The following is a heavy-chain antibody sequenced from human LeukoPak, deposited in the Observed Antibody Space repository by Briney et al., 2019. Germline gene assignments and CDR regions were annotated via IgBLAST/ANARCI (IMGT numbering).Heavy chain of an antibody. V-gene: IGHV3-74*01. CDR3: VRGSPGYSSSWHAY. CDR2: INSDGSWT. CDR1: GNYW. J-gene: IGHJ4*02. Sequence: GGSLRLSCAASGNYWMHWVRQAPGKGLVWVSHINSDGSWTSYADSVKGRFTISKDSAKNTMYLQMNSLRAEDTAMYYCVRGSPGYSSSWHAYWGQGTLVTVSS. D-gene: IGHD6-13*01.